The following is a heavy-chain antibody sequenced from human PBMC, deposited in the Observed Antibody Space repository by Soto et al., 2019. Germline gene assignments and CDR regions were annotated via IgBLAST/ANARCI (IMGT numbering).Heavy chain of an antibody. Sequence: LSLTCTVSGGSISSYYWSWIRQPPGKGLEWIGYIFYSGSTNYNPSLKSRVTMSVDTSKNQFSLKLSSVTAADTAVYYCVRDSGSGSYSYNWFDPWGQGTLVTVSS. CDR2: IFYSGST. D-gene: IGHD3-10*01. CDR1: GGSISSYY. V-gene: IGHV4-59*01. J-gene: IGHJ5*02. CDR3: VRDSGSGSYSYNWFDP.